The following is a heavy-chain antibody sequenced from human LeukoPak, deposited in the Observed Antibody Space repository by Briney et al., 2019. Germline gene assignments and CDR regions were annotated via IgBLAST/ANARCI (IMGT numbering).Heavy chain of an antibody. V-gene: IGHV3-23*01. D-gene: IGHD1-26*01. CDR3: AKGLSGSYIEAAFDI. Sequence: PGGSLRLSCAASGFTFSSYAMSWVRQAPGKGLEWVSAISGSGGSTYYADSVKGRFTISRDNSKNTLYLQMNSLRAEDAAVYYCAKGLSGSYIEAAFDIWGQGTMVTVSS. CDR2: ISGSGGST. CDR1: GFTFSSYA. J-gene: IGHJ3*02.